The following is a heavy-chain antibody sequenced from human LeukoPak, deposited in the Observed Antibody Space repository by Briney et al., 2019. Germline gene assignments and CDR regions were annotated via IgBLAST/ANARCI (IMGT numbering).Heavy chain of an antibody. J-gene: IGHJ6*02. D-gene: IGHD3-10*01. V-gene: IGHV7-4-1*02. CDR1: GYTFTSYA. CDR2: INTNTGNP. Sequence: ASVKVSCKASGYTFTSYAMNWVRQAPGQGLEWMGWINTNTGNPTYAQGFTGRFVFSLDTSVGTAYLQISSLKAEDTAVYYCARAITMVRGAHYYYYGMDVWGQGTTVTVSS. CDR3: ARAITMVRGAHYYYYGMDV.